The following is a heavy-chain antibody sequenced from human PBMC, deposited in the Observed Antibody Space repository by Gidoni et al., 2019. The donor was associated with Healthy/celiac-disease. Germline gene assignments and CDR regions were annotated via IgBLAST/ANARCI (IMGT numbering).Heavy chain of an antibody. CDR3: ARVRYYYDSSGYLDY. CDR1: GFTFSSYE. CDR2: ISSSGSTI. Sequence: EVQQAESGGGWVQPGGSLRLYFADSGFTFSSYEMKWVRQAPGRGMEWVSYISSSGSTISYADAVKGRFTISRDNAKNSRYLQMHSLRAEDTAVYYCARVRYYYDSSGYLDYWGQGTLVTVSS. D-gene: IGHD3-22*01. V-gene: IGHV3-48*03. J-gene: IGHJ4*02.